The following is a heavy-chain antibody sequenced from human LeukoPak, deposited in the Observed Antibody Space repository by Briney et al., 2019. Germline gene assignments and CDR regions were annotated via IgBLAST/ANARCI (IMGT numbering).Heavy chain of an antibody. V-gene: IGHV3-11*01. CDR2: ISSSGSTI. D-gene: IGHD3-3*01. Sequence: GGSLRLSCEASGFTFSDHWMNWVRQAPGKGLEWVSYISSSGSTIYYADSVKGRFTISRDNAKNSLYLQMNSLRAEDTAVYYCARENYDFWSGYYSFDYWGQGTLVTVSS. CDR3: ARENYDFWSGYYSFDY. CDR1: GFTFSDHW. J-gene: IGHJ4*02.